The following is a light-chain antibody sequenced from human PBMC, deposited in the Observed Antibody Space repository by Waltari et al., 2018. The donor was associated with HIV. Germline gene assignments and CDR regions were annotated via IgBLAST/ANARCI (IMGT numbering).Light chain of an antibody. CDR2: GAS. V-gene: IGKV3-20*01. J-gene: IGKJ4*01. Sequence: EIVLTQSPGTLSLSPGERATLSCRASQSVTSSFLSWYQQKPGQAPRLLTYGASSRATGIPDRFSGGGSGTDFTLTISRLEPEDFAVYYCQQYGSSPLTFGGGPKVDIK. CDR3: QQYGSSPLT. CDR1: QSVTSSF.